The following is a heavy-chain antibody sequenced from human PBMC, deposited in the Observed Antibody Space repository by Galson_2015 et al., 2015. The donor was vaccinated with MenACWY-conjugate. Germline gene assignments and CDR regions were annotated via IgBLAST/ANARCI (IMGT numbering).Heavy chain of an antibody. Sequence: QSGAEVKKPGESLKISCASSGYRFTNYWIGWVRQVPGKGLEWMGIIYPGDSDSRYSPSFQGQVTMSVDKSISTAYLQWSSLKASDTAMYYCARRSGWYIDYWGQGTLVTVSS. CDR3: ARRSGWYIDY. CDR2: IYPGDSDS. CDR1: GYRFTNYW. D-gene: IGHD6-19*01. V-gene: IGHV5-51*01. J-gene: IGHJ4*02.